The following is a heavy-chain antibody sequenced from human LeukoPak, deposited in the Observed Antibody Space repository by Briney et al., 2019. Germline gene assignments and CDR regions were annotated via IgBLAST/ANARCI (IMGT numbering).Heavy chain of an antibody. CDR1: GFTFDDYA. J-gene: IGHJ6*02. D-gene: IGHD6-6*01. CDR3: AKDTLGRSNGMDV. V-gene: IGHV3-9*01. Sequence: GRSLRLSCAASGFTFDDYAMHWVRQAPGKGLEWASGISWNSGSIGYADSVKGRFTISRDNAKNSLYLQMNSLRAEDTALYYCAKDTLGRSNGMDVWGQGTTVTVSS. CDR2: ISWNSGSI.